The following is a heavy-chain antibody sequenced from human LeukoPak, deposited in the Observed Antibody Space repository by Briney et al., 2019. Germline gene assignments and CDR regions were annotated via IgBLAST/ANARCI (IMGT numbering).Heavy chain of an antibody. CDR1: GFTFSSYA. V-gene: IGHV3-30*04. Sequence: GSLRLSCAASGFTFSSYAMHWVRQAPGKGLEWVAVISYDGSNKYYADSVKGRFTISRDNSKNTLYLQMNSLRAEDTAVYYCAREPDYGDYALDYWGQGTLVTVSS. J-gene: IGHJ4*02. CDR2: ISYDGSNK. CDR3: AREPDYGDYALDY. D-gene: IGHD4-17*01.